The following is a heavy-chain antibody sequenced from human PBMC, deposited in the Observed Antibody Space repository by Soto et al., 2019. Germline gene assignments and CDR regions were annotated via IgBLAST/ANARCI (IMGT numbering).Heavy chain of an antibody. Sequence: QVQLVQSGAEVKKPGASVKVSGKASGYSFSDYDINWVRQATGQGPEWMGWMNPNSGNTGYAQKFQGRVTMTRNTSINTAYMELSSLGSEDTAAYYCARDNRYNWNDEGWFDPWGQGTLVTVSS. CDR1: GYSFSDYD. CDR3: ARDNRYNWNDEGWFDP. D-gene: IGHD1-20*01. CDR2: MNPNSGNT. J-gene: IGHJ5*02. V-gene: IGHV1-8*01.